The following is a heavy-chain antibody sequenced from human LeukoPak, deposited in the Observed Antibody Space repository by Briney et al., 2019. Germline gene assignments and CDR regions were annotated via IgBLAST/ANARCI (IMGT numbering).Heavy chain of an antibody. V-gene: IGHV1-69*13. Sequence: GASVKVSCKASGGTFSSYAISWVRQAPGQGLEWMGGIIPIFGTANYAQKFQGRVTITADESTSTAYMELSSLRSEDTAVYYCASLFYSGTAGYWGQGTLVTVSS. J-gene: IGHJ4*02. CDR1: GGTFSSYA. CDR2: IIPIFGTA. D-gene: IGHD3-10*01. CDR3: ASLFYSGTAGY.